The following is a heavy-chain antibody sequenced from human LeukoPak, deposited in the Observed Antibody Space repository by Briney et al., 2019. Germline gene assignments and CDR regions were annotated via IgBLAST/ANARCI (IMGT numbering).Heavy chain of an antibody. CDR1: GASVGSGGHY. Sequence: SETLSLTCTVSGASVGSGGHYWGWVRQPAGKGLEWLGRIYVTGSTNCNPSLNSRVSISIDTSNNQFFVQLTSVTAADTAVYFCARARSGPARDYFDSWGQGILVTVSS. CDR3: ARARSGPARDYFDS. D-gene: IGHD6-6*01. CDR2: IYVTGST. J-gene: IGHJ4*02. V-gene: IGHV4-61*02.